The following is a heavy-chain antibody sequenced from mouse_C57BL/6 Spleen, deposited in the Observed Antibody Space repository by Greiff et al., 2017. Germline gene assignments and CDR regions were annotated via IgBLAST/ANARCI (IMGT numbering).Heavy chain of an antibody. D-gene: IGHD2-1*01. J-gene: IGHJ2*01. Sequence: EVQLQQSGAELVRPGASVKLSCTASGYNFTDYYMHWVKQRPEQGLEWIGRIDPEDGDTEYASKFQGKATMTADTSSNTAYMQLSSLTSEDTAVYYCTIYWRWYFDYWGQGTTLTVSS. CDR1: GYNFTDYY. CDR3: TIYWRWYFDY. V-gene: IGHV14-1*01. CDR2: IDPEDGDT.